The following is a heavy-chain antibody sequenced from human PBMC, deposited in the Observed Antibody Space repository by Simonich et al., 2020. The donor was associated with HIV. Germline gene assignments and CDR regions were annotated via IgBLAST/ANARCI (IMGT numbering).Heavy chain of an antibody. D-gene: IGHD3-22*01. J-gene: IGHJ4*02. V-gene: IGHV1-18*04. CDR1: GYTFTDYY. CDR3: ARSHRYDSSSYLDY. Sequence: QVQLVQSGAEVKKPGASVKVSCKASGYTFTDYYMHWVRQAPGQGLEGMGLISEYNGNTNYAPKRQGRVTMTTDTSTSTAYMELRSLRSDDTAVYYCARSHRYDSSSYLDYWGQGTLVTVSS. CDR2: ISEYNGNT.